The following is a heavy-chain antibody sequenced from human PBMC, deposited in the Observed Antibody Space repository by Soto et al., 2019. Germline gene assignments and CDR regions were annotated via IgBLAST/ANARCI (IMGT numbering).Heavy chain of an antibody. J-gene: IGHJ5*02. CDR2: INAGNGNT. CDR1: GYTFTSYA. V-gene: IGHV1-3*01. D-gene: IGHD5-18*01. Sequence: VASVKVSCKASGYTFTSYAMHWVRQAPGQRLEWMGWINAGNGNTKYSQKFQGRVTITRDTSASTAYMELSSLRSEDTAVYYCARDQTYSYGYSWFDPWGQGTLVTVSS. CDR3: ARDQTYSYGYSWFDP.